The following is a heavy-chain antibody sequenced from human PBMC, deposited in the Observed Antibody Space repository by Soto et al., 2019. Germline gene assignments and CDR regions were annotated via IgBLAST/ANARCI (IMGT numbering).Heavy chain of an antibody. V-gene: IGHV6-1*01. CDR1: GDSVSSDSAA. J-gene: IGHJ6*02. CDR2: TYYRSKWNN. CDR3: AAISCFRDIDV. Sequence: QTLSLTCAISGDSVSSDSAAWSWIRQSPSRGLEWLGRTYYRSKWNNDYAVSVRSRVTINPDTSNNQFSLQLYSLTPEDTAVYYCAAISCFRDIDVCCQGTPVTVSS.